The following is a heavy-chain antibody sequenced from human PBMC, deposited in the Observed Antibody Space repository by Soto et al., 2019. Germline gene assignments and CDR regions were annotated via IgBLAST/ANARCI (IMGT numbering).Heavy chain of an antibody. Sequence: QVQLVESGGGVVQPGTSLRLSCAGSGFTFSSFGMDWVRQAPGKGLEWVAAISYDGTKKDHADSVKGRFTISRDNSDNTLYLQMNSLRPEDTAVYFCAKAGDPGKMITFGGVEVPYIDQWGQGTLVTVSS. CDR3: AKAGDPGKMITFGGVEVPYIDQ. CDR2: ISYDGTKK. J-gene: IGHJ4*02. D-gene: IGHD3-16*01. V-gene: IGHV3-30*18. CDR1: GFTFSSFG.